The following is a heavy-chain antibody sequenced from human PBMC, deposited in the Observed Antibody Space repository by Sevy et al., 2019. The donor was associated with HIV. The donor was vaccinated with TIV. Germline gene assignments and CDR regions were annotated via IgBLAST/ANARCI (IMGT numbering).Heavy chain of an antibody. Sequence: GESLKISCKASGFSFTDFWMQWVRQVPGKGPEWVANINQDGSKMYYVDSVKGRFTISRDNAESALYLQMHGLRAEDAATYFCARRYFDLWGQGTVVTVSS. CDR2: INQDGSKM. CDR3: ARRYFDL. J-gene: IGHJ4*02. CDR1: GFSFTDFW. V-gene: IGHV3-7*01.